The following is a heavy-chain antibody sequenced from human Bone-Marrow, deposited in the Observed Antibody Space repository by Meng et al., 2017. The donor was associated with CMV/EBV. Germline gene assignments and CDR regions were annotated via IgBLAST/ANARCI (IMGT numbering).Heavy chain of an antibody. J-gene: IGHJ3*02. Sequence: GESLKISCAASGFTFSNAWMSWVRQAPGKGLEWVGRIKSKTDGGTTDYAAPVKGRFTISRDDSKNTLYLQMNSLKTEDTAVYYCTTEPVSTSYYDFWSGPKGAFDIWGQGTMVTVSS. D-gene: IGHD3-3*01. CDR3: TTEPVSTSYYDFWSGPKGAFDI. CDR2: IKSKTDGGTT. CDR1: GFTFSNAW. V-gene: IGHV3-15*01.